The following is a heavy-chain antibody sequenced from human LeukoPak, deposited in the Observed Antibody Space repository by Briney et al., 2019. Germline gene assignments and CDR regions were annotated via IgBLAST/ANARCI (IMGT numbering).Heavy chain of an antibody. CDR1: GDSISSYY. Sequence: SETLSLTCTVSGDSISSYYWSWIRQPPGKGLEWIGYIYHSGSTYYNPSLKSRVTISVDRSKNQFSLKLSSVTAADTAVYYCARVTGEGAFDIWGQGTMVTVSS. CDR2: IYHSGST. D-gene: IGHD2-21*01. V-gene: IGHV4-59*12. J-gene: IGHJ3*02. CDR3: ARVTGEGAFDI.